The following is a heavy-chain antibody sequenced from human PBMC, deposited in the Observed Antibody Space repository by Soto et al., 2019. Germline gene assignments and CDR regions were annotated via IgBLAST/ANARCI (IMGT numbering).Heavy chain of an antibody. CDR3: TTDWVIFGVGLFDY. V-gene: IGHV3-15*01. CDR2: IKSKTDGGTT. CDR1: GSTFSNAW. D-gene: IGHD3-3*01. Sequence: EVQLVESGGGLVKPGGSLRLSCAASGSTFSNAWMSWVRQAPGKGLEWVGRIKSKTDGGTTDYAAPVKGRFTISRDDSKNTLYLQMNSLKTEDTAVYYCTTDWVIFGVGLFDYWGQGTLVTVSS. J-gene: IGHJ4*02.